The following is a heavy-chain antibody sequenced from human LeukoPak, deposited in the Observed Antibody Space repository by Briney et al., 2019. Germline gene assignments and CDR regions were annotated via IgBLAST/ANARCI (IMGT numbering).Heavy chain of an antibody. CDR1: GITASSNY. Sequence: GGSLRLSCAASGITASSNYMTWVRQAPGKGLEWVSVIYSGGGTYYADSVKGRFTISRDNSKNTLYLQMNSLRVEDTAVYYCAITQYGSGSYSWGQGTLVTVSS. CDR3: AITQYGSGSYS. D-gene: IGHD3-10*01. CDR2: IYSGGGT. J-gene: IGHJ5*02. V-gene: IGHV3-66*01.